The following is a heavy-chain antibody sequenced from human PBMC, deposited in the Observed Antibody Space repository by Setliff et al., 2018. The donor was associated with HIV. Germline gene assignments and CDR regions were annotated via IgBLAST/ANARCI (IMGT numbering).Heavy chain of an antibody. Sequence: SVKVSCKASGGSFSTYAISWVRQAPGQGLEWMGGSIPIFGTANYAQKFQGRVTIAADESASTAYMELRSLRSEDTAVYYCARTPYCTNGLCYKYYFDYWGQGTLVTAPQ. J-gene: IGHJ4*02. CDR3: ARTPYCTNGLCYKYYFDY. CDR2: SIPIFGTA. D-gene: IGHD2-8*01. CDR1: GGSFSTYA. V-gene: IGHV1-69*13.